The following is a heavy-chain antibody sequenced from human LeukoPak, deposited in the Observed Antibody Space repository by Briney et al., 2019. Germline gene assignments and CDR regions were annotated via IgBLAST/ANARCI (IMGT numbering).Heavy chain of an antibody. CDR2: ISAYNGNT. D-gene: IGHD2-15*01. V-gene: IGHV1-18*01. Sequence: ASVKVSCKASGYTFTSYGISWVRQAPGQGLEWMGWISAYNGNTNYAQKLQGRVTMTTDTSTSTAYMELRSLRSDDTAVYYCASSYCSGGSCPGGFDYWGQGTLVTVSS. CDR1: GYTFTSYG. CDR3: ASSYCSGGSCPGGFDY. J-gene: IGHJ4*02.